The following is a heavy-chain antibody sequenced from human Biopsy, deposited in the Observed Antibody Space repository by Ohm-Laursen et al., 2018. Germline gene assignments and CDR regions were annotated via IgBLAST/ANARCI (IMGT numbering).Heavy chain of an antibody. CDR3: TRDTTYYAGTTYYDALDV. Sequence: GSLRLSCTASGFTFSSYSMSWVRQAPGKGLEWVSSISTSSTYIYYADSVKGRFSISRDDALNSLYLQMNSLRAEDTAVYYCTRDTTYYAGTTYYDALDVWGQGTTVTVSS. J-gene: IGHJ3*01. V-gene: IGHV3-21*01. CDR1: GFTFSSYS. D-gene: IGHD2/OR15-2a*01. CDR2: ISTSSTYI.